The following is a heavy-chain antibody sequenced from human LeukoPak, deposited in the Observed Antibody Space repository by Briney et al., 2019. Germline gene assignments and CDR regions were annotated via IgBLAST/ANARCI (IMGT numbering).Heavy chain of an antibody. CDR2: IYYSGST. CDR1: GGSISSGGYY. D-gene: IGHD2-2*01. J-gene: IGHJ4*02. V-gene: IGHV4-31*03. Sequence: ASQTLSLTCTVSGGSISSGGYYWNWIRQHPGKGLGWIGFIYYSGSTYHNPSLKSRVSISVDTSKNQFSLKLSSVTAADTAVYYCARARDIVVSSNIYSFDYWGQGTLVTVSS. CDR3: ARARDIVVSSNIYSFDY.